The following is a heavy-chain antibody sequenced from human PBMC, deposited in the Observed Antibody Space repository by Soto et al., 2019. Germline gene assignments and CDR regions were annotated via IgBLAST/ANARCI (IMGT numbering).Heavy chain of an antibody. D-gene: IGHD1-26*01. Sequence: PVGSLRLSCAASGLDFSSEVMCWVRQAPGKGLEWVSSISGSGRTIYHADSMRGRFAISRDNSKNSLYLQLNNLRVDDMAVYYCAKVGPSYYYGMDVWGQGTTVTVSS. CDR2: ISGSGRTI. J-gene: IGHJ6*02. CDR1: GLDFSSEV. CDR3: AKVGPSYYYGMDV. V-gene: IGHV3-23*01.